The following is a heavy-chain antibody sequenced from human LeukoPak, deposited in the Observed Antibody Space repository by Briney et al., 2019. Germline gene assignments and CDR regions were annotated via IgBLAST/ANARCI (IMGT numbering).Heavy chain of an antibody. J-gene: IGHJ6*03. CDR1: GYSISSGYY. CDR2: IYYSGST. Sequence: SETLSLTCTVSGYSISSGYYWGCIRQSPGKGLEWIGSIYYSGSTYYNPSLKSRVTISVDTSKNQFSLKLSSVTAADTAVYYCASVRRGFGESSKYYAYYYMGVWGKGTTVTISS. D-gene: IGHD3-10*01. CDR3: ASVRRGFGESSKYYAYYYMGV. V-gene: IGHV4-38-2*02.